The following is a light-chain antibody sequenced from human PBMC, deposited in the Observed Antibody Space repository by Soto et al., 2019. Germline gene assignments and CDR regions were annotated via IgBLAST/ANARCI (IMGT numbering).Light chain of an antibody. CDR1: SSDVGGYDY. J-gene: IGLJ1*01. CDR3: SSYSISTAYL. Sequence: QSALTQPASVSGCPGQSITISCTGTSSDVGGYDYVSWYQLHPGKAPKLMVFEVNNRPSGVSYRFSGSKSGNTASLTISGLQAEDEADYFCSSYSISTAYLFGTGTKVTVL. V-gene: IGLV2-14*01. CDR2: EVN.